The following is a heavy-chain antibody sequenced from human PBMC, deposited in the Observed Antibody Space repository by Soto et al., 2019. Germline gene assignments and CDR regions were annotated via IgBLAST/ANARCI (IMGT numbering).Heavy chain of an antibody. CDR1: GGTFSSYT. CDR2: IIPILGIA. V-gene: IGHV1-69*02. D-gene: IGHD2-8*02. CDR3: VRARYCPGGSCYNGVDV. J-gene: IGHJ6*02. Sequence: GASVKVSCKASGGTFSSYTISWVRQAPGQGLEWMGRIIPILGIANYAQKFQGRVTITADKSTSTAYMELSSLRSEDTAVYYCVRARYCPGGSCYNGVDVWSQGTTVTVSS.